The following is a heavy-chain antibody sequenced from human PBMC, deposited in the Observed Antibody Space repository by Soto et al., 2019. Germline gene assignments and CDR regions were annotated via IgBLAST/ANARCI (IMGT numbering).Heavy chain of an antibody. CDR3: ARESGAAAGTRYYFDY. CDR2: TYYRSKWYN. Sequence: SQTLSLTCAISGDSVSSNSAAWNWIRQSPSRGLEWLGRTYYRSKWYNDYAVSVKSRITINPDTSKNQFSLQLNSVTPEDAAVYYCARESGAAAGTRYYFDYWGQGTLVTVSS. J-gene: IGHJ4*02. V-gene: IGHV6-1*01. D-gene: IGHD6-13*01. CDR1: GDSVSSNSAA.